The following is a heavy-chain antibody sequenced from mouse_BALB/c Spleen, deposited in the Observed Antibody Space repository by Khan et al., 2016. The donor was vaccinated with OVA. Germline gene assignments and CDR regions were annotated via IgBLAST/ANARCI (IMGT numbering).Heavy chain of an antibody. CDR2: IFPGSGTP. CDR3: ARGGYAVFAY. V-gene: IGHV1-81*01. CDR1: GYTFSDYV. D-gene: IGHD2-14*01. J-gene: IGHJ3*01. Sequence: QVRLQQSGPELVKPGASLKVSCKASGYTFSDYVIGWVKKRTGQGLEWIGDIFPGSGTPYYNEKFKDKATLTADKSSSTAYMQLSSLTSEDSAVYVCARGGYAVFAYWGKGTLVTVAA.